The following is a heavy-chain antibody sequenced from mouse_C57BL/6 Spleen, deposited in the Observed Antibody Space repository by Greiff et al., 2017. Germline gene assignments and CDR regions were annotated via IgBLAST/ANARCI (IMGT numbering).Heavy chain of an antibody. V-gene: IGHV1-52*01. CDR1: GYTFTSYW. J-gene: IGHJ1*03. D-gene: IGHD1-1*01. CDR2: IDPSDSET. CDR3: ARFHYGSSYKYFDV. Sequence: VKLQQPGAELVRPASSVTLSCKASGYTFTSYWMHWVQQRPIQGLEWIGNIDPSDSETHYNQKFKDKATLTVDKSSSTAYMQLSSLTSEDSAVYYCARFHYGSSYKYFDVWGTGTTVTVSS.